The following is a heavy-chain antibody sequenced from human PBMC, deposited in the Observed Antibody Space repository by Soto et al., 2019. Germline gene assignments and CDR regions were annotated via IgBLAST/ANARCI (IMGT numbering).Heavy chain of an antibody. J-gene: IGHJ4*02. CDR2: IYSGGST. CDR3: ATQRNYYDSSGYYYDTDY. D-gene: IGHD3-22*01. V-gene: IGHV3-53*01. Sequence: PGGSLRLSCAASGFTVSSNYMSWVRQAPGKGLEWVSVIYSGGSTYYADSVKGRFTISRDNSKNTLYLQMNSLRAEDTAVYYCATQRNYYDSSGYYYDTDYWGQGTLVTVSS. CDR1: GFTVSSNY.